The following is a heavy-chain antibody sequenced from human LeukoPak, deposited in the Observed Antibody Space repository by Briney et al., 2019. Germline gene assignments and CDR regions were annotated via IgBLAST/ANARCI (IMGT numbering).Heavy chain of an antibody. V-gene: IGHV3-23*01. CDR1: GFTFTNYA. CDR3: ASGDGGH. Sequence: GGSLRLSCAASGFTFTNYAMSWVRQTPGKGLEWVSATVGSRPDTYHADSVKGRFTVSRDNSKNTLYLQMNSLRAADTAVYYCASGDGGHWGQGTLATVSS. CDR2: TVGSRPDT. J-gene: IGHJ4*02. D-gene: IGHD5-12*01.